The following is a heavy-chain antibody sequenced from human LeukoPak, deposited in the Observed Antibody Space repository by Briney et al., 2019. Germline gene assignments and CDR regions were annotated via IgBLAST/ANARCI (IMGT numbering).Heavy chain of an antibody. CDR1: GGSISSYY. V-gene: IGHV4-59*01. Sequence: SETLSLTCTVSGGSISSYYWNWIRQPPGKGLEWIGYIYYSGSINYNPSLKSRVTISVDTSRNQFSLKVTSVTAADTAVYYCARSYGSGSWRHNRFDPWGQGTLVTVSS. CDR3: ARSYGSGSWRHNRFDP. J-gene: IGHJ5*02. CDR2: IYYSGSI. D-gene: IGHD3-10*01.